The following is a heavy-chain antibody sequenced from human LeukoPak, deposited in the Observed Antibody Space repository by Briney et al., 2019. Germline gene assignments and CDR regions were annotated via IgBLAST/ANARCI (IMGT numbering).Heavy chain of an antibody. CDR3: AATPPAYYGSGSFDY. CDR2: ISAYNGNT. V-gene: IGHV1-18*01. J-gene: IGHJ4*02. D-gene: IGHD3-10*01. CDR1: GYTFTSYG. Sequence: ASVKVSCKASGYTFTSYGISWVRQAPGQGLEWMGWISAYNGNTNYAQKLQSRVTMTTDTSTSTAYMELRSLRSDDTAVYYCAATPPAYYGSGSFDYWGQGTLVTVSS.